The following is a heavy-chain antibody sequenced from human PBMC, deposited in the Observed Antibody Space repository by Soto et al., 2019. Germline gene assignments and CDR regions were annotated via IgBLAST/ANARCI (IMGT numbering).Heavy chain of an antibody. V-gene: IGHV3-15*01. J-gene: IGHJ6*02. D-gene: IGHD1-26*01. CDR2: IKRKSDGGTT. CDR3: ATGGKHVVLVGELPYFYFGMDV. CDR1: GFIFSKAW. Sequence: PGGSLRLSCAASGFIFSKAWMSWVRQAPGKGLEWVGHIKRKSDGGTTDYAAHMKDRFTISRDDSNNTLYLQINSLKIEDTAVYYCATGGKHVVLVGELPYFYFGMDVWGQGATVTVSS.